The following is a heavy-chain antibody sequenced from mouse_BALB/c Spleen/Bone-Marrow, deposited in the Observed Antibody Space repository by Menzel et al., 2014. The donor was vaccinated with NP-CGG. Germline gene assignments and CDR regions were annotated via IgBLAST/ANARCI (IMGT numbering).Heavy chain of an antibody. CDR3: AYRYAY. D-gene: IGHD2-14*01. CDR2: ISYSGST. CDR1: GYSIXSDYS. Sequence: VQLQQPGPGLVKPSQSLSLTCTVTGYSIXSDYSWNWIRQFPGNKLAWMGYISYSGSTSYNPSLKSRISITRDTSKNQFFLQLNSVTTEDTATYYCAYRYAYWGQGTLVTVSA. V-gene: IGHV3-2*02. J-gene: IGHJ3*01.